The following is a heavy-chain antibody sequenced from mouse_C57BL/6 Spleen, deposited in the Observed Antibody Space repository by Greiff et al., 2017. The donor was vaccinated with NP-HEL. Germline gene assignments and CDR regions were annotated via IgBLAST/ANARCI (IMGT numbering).Heavy chain of an antibody. CDR1: GYTFTSYG. CDR3: ARSGAVVGYYAMDY. J-gene: IGHJ4*01. CDR2: IYPRSGNT. Sequence: VKLMESGAELARPGASVKLSCKASGYTFTSYGISWVKQRTGQGLEWIGEIYPRSGNTYYNEKFKGKATLTADKSSSTAYMELRSLTSEDSAVYFCARSGAVVGYYAMDYWGQGTSVTVSS. D-gene: IGHD1-1*01. V-gene: IGHV1-81*01.